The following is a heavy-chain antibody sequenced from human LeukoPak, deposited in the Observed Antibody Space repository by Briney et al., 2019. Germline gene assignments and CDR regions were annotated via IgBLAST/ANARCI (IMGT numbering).Heavy chain of an antibody. CDR1: GFTFSTFA. V-gene: IGHV3-23*01. CDR3: AKDDAYLQYDD. Sequence: GGSLRLSCAASGFTFSTFAMIWVRQPPGKGLEWVSSIFPSGGEIHYADSVRGRFTISRGNSKSTLSLQMNSLRAEDTAIYYCAKDDAYLQYDDWGQGTLVTVSS. D-gene: IGHD5-24*01. J-gene: IGHJ4*02. CDR2: IFPSGGEI.